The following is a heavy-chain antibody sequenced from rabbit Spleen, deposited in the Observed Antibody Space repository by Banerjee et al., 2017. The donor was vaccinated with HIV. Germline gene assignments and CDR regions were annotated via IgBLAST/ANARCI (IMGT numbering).Heavy chain of an antibody. CDR3: ARAGYAGYGYANFRDYYGMDL. CDR2: IDVGEGNT. Sequence: QLVESGGGLIQPGGSLKLSCKASGFDFRRYYLSWVRQAPGKGLEWIGIIDVGEGNTDYASWVNGRFTISSDNAQNTVDLQMSGLTAADTATYFCARAGYAGYGYANFRDYYGMDLWGQGTLVTVS. V-gene: IGHV1S7*01. CDR1: GFDFRRYY. D-gene: IGHD6-1*01. J-gene: IGHJ6*01.